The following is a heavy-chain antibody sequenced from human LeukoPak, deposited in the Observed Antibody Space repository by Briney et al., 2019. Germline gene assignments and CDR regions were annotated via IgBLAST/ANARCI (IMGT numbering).Heavy chain of an antibody. CDR3: ARAEGRWLRGDNWFDP. CDR1: GFTFNSYS. Sequence: GGSLRLSCAASGFTFNSYSMNWVRQAPGKGLEWVSSISSSSSYIYYADSVKGRFTISRDNAKNSLYLQMNSLRAEDTAVYYCARAEGRWLRGDNWFDPWGQGTLVTVSS. CDR2: ISSSSSYI. V-gene: IGHV3-21*01. J-gene: IGHJ5*02. D-gene: IGHD4-23*01.